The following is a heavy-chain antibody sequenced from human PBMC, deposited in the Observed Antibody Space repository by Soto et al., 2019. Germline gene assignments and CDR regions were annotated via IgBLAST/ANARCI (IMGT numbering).Heavy chain of an antibody. D-gene: IGHD6-19*01. J-gene: IGHJ4*02. CDR3: ASAAVTGTAGLDF. V-gene: IGHV1-2*02. CDR2: INPNSGGT. CDR1: GYTFSGFY. Sequence: WASVKVSGKASGYTFSGFYMHWVRQAPGQGLEWMGWINPNSGGTKSAEKFQGRVTMTRDTPISTAYMELSRLTSDDTAVYYCASAAVTGTAGLDFWGQGTQVTVSS.